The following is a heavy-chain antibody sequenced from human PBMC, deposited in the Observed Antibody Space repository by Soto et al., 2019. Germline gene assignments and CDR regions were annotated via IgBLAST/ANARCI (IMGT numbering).Heavy chain of an antibody. CDR1: GVTFSNAA. CDR2: IIPIFGGA. V-gene: IGHV1-69*01. D-gene: IGHD1-1*01. CDR3: ARDGEYRHHAGTTEYFGMDV. J-gene: IGHJ6*02. Sequence: VQVVQSEAEAKQPGSSVKLSCKVSGVTFSNAAFSWVRQAPGQGLEWMGGIIPIFGGAKYAQKFQARVKITADEMTELVYMAVTSLRIDDTAVYFCARDGEYRHHAGTTEYFGMDVWGQGTTVTVSS.